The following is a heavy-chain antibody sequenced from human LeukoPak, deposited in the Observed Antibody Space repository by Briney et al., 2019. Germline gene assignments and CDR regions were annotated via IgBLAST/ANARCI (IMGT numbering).Heavy chain of an antibody. CDR3: ASLAAPHYHPNYYYYMDV. V-gene: IGHV3-7*01. Sequence: GGSLRLSCAASGFTFSSYWMSWVRQAPGKGLEWVANIKQDGSEKYYVDSVKGRFTISRGNAKNSLYLQMNSLRAEDTAVYYCASLAAPHYHPNYYYYMDVWGKGTTVTVSS. CDR2: IKQDGSEK. D-gene: IGHD6-6*01. CDR1: GFTFSSYW. J-gene: IGHJ6*03.